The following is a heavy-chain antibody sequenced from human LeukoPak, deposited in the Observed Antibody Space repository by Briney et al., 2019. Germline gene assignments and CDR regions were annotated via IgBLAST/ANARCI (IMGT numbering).Heavy chain of an antibody. CDR3: AKFLACSGGSCYSPKGAFDI. CDR1: GFTFSSYA. J-gene: IGHJ3*02. V-gene: IGHV3-23*01. CDR2: ISGSGAGT. Sequence: PGGSLRLSCAASGFTFSSYAMSWVRQAPGKGLEWVSPISGSGAGTYYADSVKGRFTISRDNSKNTLYLQMNSLRAEDTAVYYCAKFLACSGGSCYSPKGAFDIWVQGTMVTVSS. D-gene: IGHD2-15*01.